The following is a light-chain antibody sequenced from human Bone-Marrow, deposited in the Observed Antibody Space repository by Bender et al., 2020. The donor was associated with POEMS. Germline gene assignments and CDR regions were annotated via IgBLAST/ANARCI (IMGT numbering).Light chain of an antibody. CDR2: GDR. Sequence: QSVLTQPPSASGTPGQRVTISCSGSSSNIGTNPVNWYQQLPGTAPKLLIYGDRNRPSGVPDRFSGSKSGTSASLTISGLQAEDEADYYCAAWEDSLNGWVFGGGTKLTVL. CDR3: AAWEDSLNGWV. J-gene: IGLJ3*02. V-gene: IGLV1-44*01. CDR1: SSNIGTNP.